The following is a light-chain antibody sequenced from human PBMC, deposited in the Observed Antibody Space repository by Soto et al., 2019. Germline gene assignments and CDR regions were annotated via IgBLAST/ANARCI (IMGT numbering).Light chain of an antibody. V-gene: IGLV2-11*01. CDR3: CSYAGTNNLL. CDR2: DVS. Sequence: QSALTQPRSVSGSPGQSVTISCTGTSSDVAAYNYVSWYQQHPGKAPKLLICDVSRRPSGVPDRFSGSKSGNTASLTISGLQAEDEADYYCCSYAGTNNLLFGGGTQLTVL. J-gene: IGLJ7*01. CDR1: SSDVAAYNY.